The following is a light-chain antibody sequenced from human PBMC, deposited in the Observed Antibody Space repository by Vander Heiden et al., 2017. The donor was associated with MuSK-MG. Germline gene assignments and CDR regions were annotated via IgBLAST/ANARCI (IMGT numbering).Light chain of an antibody. Sequence: IVMTQSPATLSVSPGRRATLSCRASQSVSSNLAWYQQKPGQSPRLLIYGASTRATGIPARFSGSGSGTEFTLTISSLQSEDFAVYYCQHYNNWPRTFGQGTKVEIK. CDR1: QSVSSN. J-gene: IGKJ1*01. CDR2: GAS. CDR3: QHYNNWPRT. V-gene: IGKV3-15*01.